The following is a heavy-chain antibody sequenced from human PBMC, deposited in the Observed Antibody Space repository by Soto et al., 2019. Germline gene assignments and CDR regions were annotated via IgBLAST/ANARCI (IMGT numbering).Heavy chain of an antibody. CDR3: Y. CDR1: GFTFSRYW. Sequence: PGGSLTLSCAASGFTFSRYWMHWVRQAPGKGLVWVSRIKSDGSTTSYADSVKGRFTISRDNAKNTLYLQMNSLRARSTDSRPDYWGQGTLVTVSS. J-gene: IGHJ4*02. V-gene: IGHV3-74*01. CDR2: IKSDGSTT. D-gene: IGHD1-1*01.